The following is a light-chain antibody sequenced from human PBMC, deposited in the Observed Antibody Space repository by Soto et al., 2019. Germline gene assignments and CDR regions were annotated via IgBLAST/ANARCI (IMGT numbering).Light chain of an antibody. CDR2: DNN. J-gene: IGLJ3*02. CDR3: ASAWDNSLSVGV. Sequence: QSVLTQPPSVSAAPGQKVTISCSGSSSNIGKNDVSWYQQFPGAAPKRLIYDNNKRPSGIPDRFSGSKSGTSATLDITGPLTGEEADYYCASAWDNSLSVGVFGGGTKVTVL. CDR1: SSNIGKND. V-gene: IGLV1-51*01.